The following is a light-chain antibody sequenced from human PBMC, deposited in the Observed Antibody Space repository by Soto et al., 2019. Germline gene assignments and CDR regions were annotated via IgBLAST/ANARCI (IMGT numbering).Light chain of an antibody. CDR1: QSVSSSF. CDR2: GAS. J-gene: IGKJ1*01. CDR3: QQYASSLT. V-gene: IGKV3-20*01. Sequence: DIVLTQSPASLSLPPGERATLSCRASQSVSSSFLAWYQQKPGQAPRLLIYGASRRATGIADRFTGSGSGTDFTLTISRLEPEDFAVYYCQQYASSLTFGLGTKVEIK.